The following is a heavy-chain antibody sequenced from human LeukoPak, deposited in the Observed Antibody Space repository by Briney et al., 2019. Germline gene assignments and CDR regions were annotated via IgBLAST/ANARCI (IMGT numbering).Heavy chain of an antibody. CDR3: ARGGNYYDSSGRLDY. V-gene: IGHV4-59*01. CDR2: IFYSGST. Sequence: SETLSLTCTVSGDSISSYYWSWIRQPPGKGLEWIGYIFYSGSTNYNPSLKSRVTISVDTSKNQFALQLSSVTAADTAVYYCARGGNYYDSSGRLDYWGQGTLVTVSS. CDR1: GDSISSYY. J-gene: IGHJ4*02. D-gene: IGHD3-22*01.